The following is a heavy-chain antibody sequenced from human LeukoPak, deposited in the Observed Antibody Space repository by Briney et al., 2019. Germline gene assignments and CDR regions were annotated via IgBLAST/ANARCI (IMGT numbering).Heavy chain of an antibody. CDR2: ISRTSEST. CDR1: GFSFNTYS. D-gene: IGHD6-19*01. Sequence: PGGSLRLSCAASGFSFNTYSMTWVRKAPGRGLEWVSIISRTSESTFYADSVKGRFTIPRDNSKNTLYLQMKGLRAEDTAVYYCVKDSVVVAGLVNYFDYWGQGTLVTVSS. J-gene: IGHJ4*02. CDR3: VKDSVVVAGLVNYFDY. V-gene: IGHV3-23*01.